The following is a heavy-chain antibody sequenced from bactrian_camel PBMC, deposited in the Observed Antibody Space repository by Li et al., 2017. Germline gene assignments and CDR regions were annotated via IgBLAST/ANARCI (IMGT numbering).Heavy chain of an antibody. V-gene: IGHV3S40*01. CDR1: RYTYKRNC. D-gene: IGHD8*01. CDR2: LWIGGATT. CDR3: AADLLLMRPLEASEYKY. Sequence: DVQLVESGGGSVQAGGSLTLSCAAGRYTYKRNCMGWFRQRPGKDREGVAVLWIGGATTTYADSVKGRFIITRDKAKDLVYLQMNGLQPEDTGVYYCAADLLLMRPLEASEYKYWGQGTQVTVS. J-gene: IGHJ4*01.